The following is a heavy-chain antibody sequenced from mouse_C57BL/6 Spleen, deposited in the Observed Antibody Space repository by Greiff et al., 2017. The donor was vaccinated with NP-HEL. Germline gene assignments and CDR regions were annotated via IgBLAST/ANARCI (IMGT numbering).Heavy chain of an antibody. J-gene: IGHJ2*01. CDR1: GFTFSDYY. V-gene: IGHV5-12*01. Sequence: EVKLLESGGGLVQPGGSLKLSCAASGFTFSDYYMYWVRQTPEKRLEWVAYISNGGGSTYYPDPVKGRFTISRDNAKNTLYLQMSRLKAENTAMYYCARHEGDYFDYWGQGTTLTVSS. D-gene: IGHD3-3*01. CDR3: ARHEGDYFDY. CDR2: ISNGGGST.